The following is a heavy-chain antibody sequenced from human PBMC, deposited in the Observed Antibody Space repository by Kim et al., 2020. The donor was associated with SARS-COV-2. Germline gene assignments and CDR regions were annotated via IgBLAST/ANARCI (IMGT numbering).Heavy chain of an antibody. CDR1: GFTFSSYS. V-gene: IGHV3-21*01. J-gene: IGHJ3*02. Sequence: GGSLRLSCAASGFTFSSYSMNWVRQAPGKGLEWVSSISSSSSYIYYADSVKGRFTISRDNAKNSLYLQMNSLRAEDTAVYYCARAITIFGVPDAFDIWGQGTMVAVSS. D-gene: IGHD3-3*01. CDR2: ISSSSSYI. CDR3: ARAITIFGVPDAFDI.